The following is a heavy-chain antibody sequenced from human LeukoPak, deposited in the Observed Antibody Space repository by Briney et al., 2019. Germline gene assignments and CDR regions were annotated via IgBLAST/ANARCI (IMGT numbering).Heavy chain of an antibody. CDR2: ISGSGGST. J-gene: IGHJ4*02. V-gene: IGHV3-23*01. CDR3: AKDVTFGGGPLDY. CDR1: GFTFSSYA. D-gene: IGHD3-3*01. Sequence: GGSLRLSCAASGFTFSSYAMSWVRQAPGKGLEWVSAISGSGGSTYYADSVKGRFTISRDNSKNTLFLQMNSLRAEDTAVYYCAKDVTFGGGPLDYWGQGTLVTVSS.